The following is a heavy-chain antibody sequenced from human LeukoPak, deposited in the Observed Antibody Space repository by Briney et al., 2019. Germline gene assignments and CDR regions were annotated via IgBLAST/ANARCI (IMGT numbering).Heavy chain of an antibody. CDR2: ISWNSGSI. D-gene: IGHD2-21*02. Sequence: GGSLRLSCAASGFTFSRYSMNWVRQAPGKGLEWVSGISWNSGSIGYADSVKGRFTISRDNAKNSLYLQMNSLRAEDTAVYYCARVHGCGGDCAYCYYYYMDVWGKGTTVTISS. CDR1: GFTFSRYS. CDR3: ARVHGCGGDCAYCYYYYMDV. J-gene: IGHJ6*03. V-gene: IGHV3-48*04.